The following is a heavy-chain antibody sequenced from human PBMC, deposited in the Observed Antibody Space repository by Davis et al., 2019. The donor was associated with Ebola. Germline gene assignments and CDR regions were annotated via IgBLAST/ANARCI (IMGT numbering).Heavy chain of an antibody. Sequence: GGSLRLSCVASGFTFSSYTMNWVRKAPGKGLEWLSYISSSSLTTYSADPVKDRFTVSRDNAKNSLYLEMNSLRDEDTAVYYCARLFGVIPVFDYWGQGTLVTVSS. J-gene: IGHJ4*02. CDR2: ISSSSLTT. CDR1: GFTFSSYT. CDR3: ARLFGVIPVFDY. D-gene: IGHD3-3*01. V-gene: IGHV3-48*02.